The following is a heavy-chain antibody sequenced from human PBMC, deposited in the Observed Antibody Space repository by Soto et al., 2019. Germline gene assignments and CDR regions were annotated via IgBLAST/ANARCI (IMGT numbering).Heavy chain of an antibody. CDR3: AKVANYYDSSGPDKAFDI. D-gene: IGHD3-22*01. J-gene: IGHJ3*02. CDR1: GFTFSSYA. Sequence: LILSCAASGFTFSSYAMSLVRQAPGKGLEWVSAISGSGGSTYYADSVKGRFTISRDNSKNTLYLQMNSLRAEDTAVYYCAKVANYYDSSGPDKAFDIWGQGTMVTVSS. CDR2: ISGSGGST. V-gene: IGHV3-23*01.